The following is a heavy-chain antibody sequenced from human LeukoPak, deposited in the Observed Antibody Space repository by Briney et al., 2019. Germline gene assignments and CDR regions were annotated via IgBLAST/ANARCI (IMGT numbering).Heavy chain of an antibody. CDR3: ARDSGYYDSSAACGFDL. J-gene: IGHJ4*02. D-gene: IGHD3-22*01. CDR2: IFYRGTT. CDR1: GDSISSGAYY. V-gene: IGHV4-31*03. Sequence: SETLSLTCTVSGDSISSGAYYWGWVRQHPRTGLEWLGYIFYRGTTYYDPSLKSRVTISGDTSKNQFSLRLNSLTVADTAVYYCARDSGYYDSSAACGFDLWGQGTHVTVSS.